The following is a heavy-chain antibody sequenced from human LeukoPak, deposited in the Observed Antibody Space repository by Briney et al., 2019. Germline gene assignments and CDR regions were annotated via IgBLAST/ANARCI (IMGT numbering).Heavy chain of an antibody. D-gene: IGHD6-19*01. Sequence: GGSLRLSCATSGFTFTSFAMNWVRQAPGKGLEWVSAISGSGEDTYYADSVKGRFTISRDHYKNTVFLQMNSLRAEDTAVYYCAKSLYSSGWFDYWGQGTLVTVSS. CDR2: ISGSGEDT. CDR3: AKSLYSSGWFDY. J-gene: IGHJ4*02. V-gene: IGHV3-23*01. CDR1: GFTFTSFA.